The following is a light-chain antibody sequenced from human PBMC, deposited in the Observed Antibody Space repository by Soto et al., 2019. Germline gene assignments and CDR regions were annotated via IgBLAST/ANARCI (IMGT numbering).Light chain of an antibody. CDR3: ATWDDILSGAV. V-gene: IGLV1-47*02. CDR2: SND. CDR1: SSNIETND. J-gene: IGLJ2*01. Sequence: QLVLTQPPSASGTPGQRVTISCSGSSSNIETNDIYWHQQLPGSDPTLLIYSNDQRPSGVPDRFSASKSGTSASLAISGLRHDDEEEYFCATWDDILSGAVFGGGTKLTVL.